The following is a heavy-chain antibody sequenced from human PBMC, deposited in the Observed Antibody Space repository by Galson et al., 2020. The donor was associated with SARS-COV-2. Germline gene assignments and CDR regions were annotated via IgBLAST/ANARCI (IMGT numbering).Heavy chain of an antibody. Sequence: KIGESPKIPCKGSGYSFTSYWIGWVRQMPGKGLEWMGITHPGDSDTRYSPSFQGQVTISADKSISTAYLQWSSLKASDTAMYYCARPWSRIVGATTGAFDIWGQGTMVTVSS. CDR3: ARPWSRIVGATTGAFDI. D-gene: IGHD1-26*01. CDR2: THPGDSDT. CDR1: GYSFTSYW. J-gene: IGHJ3*02. V-gene: IGHV5-51*01.